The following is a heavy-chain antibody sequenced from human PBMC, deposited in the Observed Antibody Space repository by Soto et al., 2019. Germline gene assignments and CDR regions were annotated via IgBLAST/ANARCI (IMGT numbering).Heavy chain of an antibody. CDR3: ARGPRGYSGYDPVRFFDY. J-gene: IGHJ4*02. CDR1: GGSISSSSYY. D-gene: IGHD5-12*01. Sequence: PSETLSLTCTVFGGSISSSSYYWGWIRQPPGKGREWIGSIYYSGSTYYNPSLKSRVTISVDTSKNQFSLKLSSVTAADTAVYYCARGPRGYSGYDPVRFFDYWGQGTLVTVSS. V-gene: IGHV4-39*01. CDR2: IYYSGST.